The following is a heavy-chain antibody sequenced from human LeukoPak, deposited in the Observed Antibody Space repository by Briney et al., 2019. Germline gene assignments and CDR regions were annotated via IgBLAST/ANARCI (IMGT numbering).Heavy chain of an antibody. V-gene: IGHV1-24*01. D-gene: IGHD1-26*01. J-gene: IGHJ6*02. CDR1: GYNLSELS. CDR2: FDPADGAT. CDR3: ANLLLESVVGSGVHGRDV. Sequence: ASVKVSCKVSGYNLSELSMHWVRQAPGKGLEWMGGFDPADGATIYAQKFQGRVSMTEDTSTDTAYMELSSLRSEDTAVYYCANLLLESVVGSGVHGRDVWGQGTTVTVSS.